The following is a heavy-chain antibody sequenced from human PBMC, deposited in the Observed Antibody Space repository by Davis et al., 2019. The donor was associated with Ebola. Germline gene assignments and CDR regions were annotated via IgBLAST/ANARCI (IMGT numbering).Heavy chain of an antibody. CDR3: ARDFWSGYPGAYGLDV. CDR2: VYHSGSA. V-gene: IGHV4-39*07. Sequence: SETLSLTCTVSGGSLSDRDYFWAWIRQAPGKELEYIGSVYHSGSAYYNPSLKSRVTISVDTSKNQFSLKLSSVTAADTAVYYCARDFWSGYPGAYGLDVWGQGTTVTVSS. D-gene: IGHD3-3*01. CDR1: GGSLSDRDYF. J-gene: IGHJ6*02.